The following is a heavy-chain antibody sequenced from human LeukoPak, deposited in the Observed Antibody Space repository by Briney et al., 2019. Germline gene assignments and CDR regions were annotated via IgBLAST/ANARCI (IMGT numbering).Heavy chain of an antibody. CDR2: IYTSGST. Sequence: SETLSLTCTVSGGSISTFSWTWIRQPAGKGLEWIGRIYTSGSTNYNPSLKSRVTMSVDTSKNQFSLKLSSVTAADTAVYYCARAIEDSYGYKLYYYYYYMDVWGKGTTVTVSS. J-gene: IGHJ6*03. V-gene: IGHV4-4*07. CDR3: ARAIEDSYGYKLYYYYYYMDV. CDR1: GGSISTFS. D-gene: IGHD5-18*01.